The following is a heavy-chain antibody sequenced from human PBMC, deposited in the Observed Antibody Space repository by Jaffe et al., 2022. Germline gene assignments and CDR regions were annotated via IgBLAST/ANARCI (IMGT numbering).Heavy chain of an antibody. Sequence: EVQLVESGGGLVKPGGSLRLSCAASGFTFSSYSMNWVRQAPGKGLEWVSSISSSSSYIYYADSVKGRFTISRDNAKNSLYLQMNSLRAEDTAVYYCARADDYGDYEASYYYYYMDVWGKGTTVTVSS. D-gene: IGHD4-17*01. CDR1: GFTFSSYS. CDR3: ARADDYGDYEASYYYYYMDV. CDR2: ISSSSSYI. V-gene: IGHV3-21*01. J-gene: IGHJ6*03.